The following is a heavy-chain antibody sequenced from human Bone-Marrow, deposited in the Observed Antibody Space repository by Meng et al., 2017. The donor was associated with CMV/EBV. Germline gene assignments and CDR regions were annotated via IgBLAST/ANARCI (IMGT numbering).Heavy chain of an antibody. V-gene: IGHV3-30*04. J-gene: IGHJ6*02. D-gene: IGHD5-12*01. CDR1: GFSFKTYT. CDR2: ISYDGSNK. CDR3: ARGRLSGYSGYDHYYYYGMDV. Sequence: GGSLRLSCAASGFSFKTYTMHWVRQAPGKGLEWVTVISYDGSNKYYADSVKGRFTISRDNSKNTLYLQMNSLRAEDTAVYYCARGRLSGYSGYDHYYYYGMDVWGQGTTVTVSS.